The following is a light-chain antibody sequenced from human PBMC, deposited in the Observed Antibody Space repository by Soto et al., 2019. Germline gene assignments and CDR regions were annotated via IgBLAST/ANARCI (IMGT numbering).Light chain of an antibody. CDR2: AAS. Sequence: IQLTQSPSSLSASVGDRVTITCRASQGISSYLAWYQQKPGKAPKVLIYAASTLQSGVPSRFSGSGSGTDFTLTISSLEPEDFAVYYCQQRSNWPPITFGQGTRLEIK. J-gene: IGKJ5*01. CDR3: QQRSNWPPIT. CDR1: QGISSY. V-gene: IGKV1-9*01.